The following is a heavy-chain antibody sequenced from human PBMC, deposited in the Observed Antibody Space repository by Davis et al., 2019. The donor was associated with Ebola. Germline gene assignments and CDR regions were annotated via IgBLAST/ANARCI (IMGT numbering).Heavy chain of an antibody. CDR3: AKDSSSWYYFDDGGYPFDD. CDR2: INPNSGGT. D-gene: IGHD3-22*01. CDR1: GYTFTGYY. V-gene: IGHV1-2*04. J-gene: IGHJ4*02. Sequence: ASVKVSCKASGYTFTGYYMHWVRQAPGQGLEWMGWINPNSGGTNYAQKFQGWVTMTRDTSISTAYMELRSLRSDDTAVYYCAKDSSSWYYFDDGGYPFDDWGQGTLVIVSS.